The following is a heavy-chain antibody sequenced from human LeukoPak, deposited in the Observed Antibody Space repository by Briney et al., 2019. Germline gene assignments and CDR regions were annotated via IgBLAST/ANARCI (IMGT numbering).Heavy chain of an antibody. J-gene: IGHJ1*01. Sequence: PSETLSLTCAVSGVPFSNYYWSWVRQSPTKGLEWIGEINHSGYTNYQPSLKSRVTISIDTSKNQFSLMLTSVTAADTAVYYCTRAEAGHRDWGPVTLVTVSS. CDR3: TRAEAGHRD. CDR2: INHSGYT. CDR1: GVPFSNYY. D-gene: IGHD6-19*01. V-gene: IGHV4-34*01.